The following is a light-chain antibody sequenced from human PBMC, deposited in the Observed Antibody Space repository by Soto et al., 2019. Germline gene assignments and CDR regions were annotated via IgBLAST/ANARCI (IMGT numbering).Light chain of an antibody. Sequence: GDRVTITCRASQSIVNYLNWYQQTPGKAPKLLISAASSLQTGVPSRFSGSGSVTDFTLTISSLQPEDSATYYCQQSFSTPQTFAQGTKVDIK. CDR3: QQSFSTPQT. J-gene: IGKJ1*01. CDR2: AAS. V-gene: IGKV1-39*01. CDR1: QSIVNY.